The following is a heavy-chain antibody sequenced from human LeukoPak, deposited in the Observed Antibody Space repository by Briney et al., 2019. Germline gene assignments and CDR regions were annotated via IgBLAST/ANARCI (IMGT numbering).Heavy chain of an antibody. J-gene: IGHJ4*02. CDR2: IWYDGSNK. CDR1: GFTFSSYA. CDR3: ARDAENYDFWSGYYLD. V-gene: IGHV3-33*08. Sequence: AGGSLRLSCAASGFTFSSYAMPWVRQAPGKGLEWVAVIWYDGSNKYYADSVKGRFTISRDNSKNTLYLQMNSLRAEDTAVYYCARDAENYDFWSGYYLDWGQGTLVTVSS. D-gene: IGHD3-3*01.